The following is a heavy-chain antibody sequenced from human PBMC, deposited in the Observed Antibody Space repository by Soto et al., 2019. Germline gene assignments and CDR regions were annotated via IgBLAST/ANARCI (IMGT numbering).Heavy chain of an antibody. CDR2: IYYSGST. CDR3: ARQGSYDFWSGYYAFTWYMDV. J-gene: IGHJ6*03. V-gene: IGHV4-59*08. Sequence: SETLSLTCTVSGGSISSYDWSWIRQPPGKGLEWIGYIYYSGSTNYNPSLKSRATISVDTSKNQFSLKLSSVTAADTAVYYCARQGSYDFWSGYYAFTWYMDVWGKGTTVTVSS. CDR1: GGSISSYD. D-gene: IGHD3-3*01.